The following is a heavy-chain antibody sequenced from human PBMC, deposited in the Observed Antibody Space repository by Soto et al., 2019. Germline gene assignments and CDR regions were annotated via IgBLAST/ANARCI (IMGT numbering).Heavy chain of an antibody. CDR3: ASSREGVSGSYVDF. CDR1: GYTLTRYG. J-gene: IGHJ4*02. D-gene: IGHD3-16*01. V-gene: IGHV1-18*01. Sequence: QVQLIQSGGEVRKPGASVKVSCKASGYTLTRYGLTWVRQAPGQGLEWVGWISTHSGNANYAQKLQGRVTITIDTSTSTAYMELRSLTSDDTAVYYCASSREGVSGSYVDFWGQGTLVTVSS. CDR2: ISTHSGNA.